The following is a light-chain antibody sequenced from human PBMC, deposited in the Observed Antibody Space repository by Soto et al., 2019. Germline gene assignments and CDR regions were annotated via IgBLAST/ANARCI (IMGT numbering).Light chain of an antibody. Sequence: EIMVSQSPCSLSLSPGASATLSCRSSQSVTSSYLACYQQKSGLAPRLLIYDASTRATGIPPKFSGSGSGTDFTLTIISLEHEDVAVDYCQQRSDWPPITFAQGTRLEVK. J-gene: IGKJ5*01. CDR3: QQRSDWPPIT. CDR2: DAS. V-gene: IGKV3D-20*02. CDR1: QSVTSSY.